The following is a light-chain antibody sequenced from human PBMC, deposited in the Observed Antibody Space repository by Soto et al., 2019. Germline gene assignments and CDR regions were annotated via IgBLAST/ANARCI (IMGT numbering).Light chain of an antibody. Sequence: EVVLTQSPGILSLSPGERATLSCRASENIGSSYLAWYQQKPGRAPRLLIYDASNRARGIPDRFSGSASGTDFTLTISRLEPEDFAVYYYQQFGSSPETLVQGTKV. CDR3: QQFGSSPET. V-gene: IGKV3-20*01. CDR2: DAS. CDR1: ENIGSSY. J-gene: IGKJ1*01.